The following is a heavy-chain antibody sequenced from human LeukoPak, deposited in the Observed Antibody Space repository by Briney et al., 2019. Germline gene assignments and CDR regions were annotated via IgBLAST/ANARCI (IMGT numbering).Heavy chain of an antibody. D-gene: IGHD5-12*01. V-gene: IGHV3-9*01. CDR2: IGWNNDKI. Sequence: PGGSLRLSCVASGFTFDDYVMHWVRQAPGKGLEWVSSIGWNNDKILYADSVRGRFTISRDNAGRSLFLQMNSLRPEDTAFYYCAKAKRNSDYLFDYWGQGTLVAVSS. J-gene: IGHJ4*02. CDR3: AKAKRNSDYLFDY. CDR1: GFTFDDYV.